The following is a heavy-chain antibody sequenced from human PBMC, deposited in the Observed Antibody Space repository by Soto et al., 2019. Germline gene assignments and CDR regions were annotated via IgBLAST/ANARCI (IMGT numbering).Heavy chain of an antibody. CDR2: ISYDGSNK. V-gene: IGHV3-30-3*01. J-gene: IGHJ4*02. CDR3: ARDPGVVVVAAAFDY. Sequence: GESLKISCAASGFTFSSYAMHWVRQAPGKGLEWVAVISYDGSNKYYADSVKGRFTISRDNSKNTLYLQMNSLRAEDTAVYYCARDPGVVVVAAAFDYWGQGTLVTVSS. CDR1: GFTFSSYA. D-gene: IGHD2-15*01.